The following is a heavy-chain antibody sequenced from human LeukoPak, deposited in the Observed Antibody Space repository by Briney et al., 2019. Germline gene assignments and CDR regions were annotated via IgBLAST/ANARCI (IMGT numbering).Heavy chain of an antibody. V-gene: IGHV3-66*01. J-gene: IGHJ5*02. CDR1: GFTVSSNY. D-gene: IGHD6-25*01. Sequence: GGSLRLSCAASGFTVSSNYMSWVRQAPGKGLEWVSVIYSAGSTYYADSVKGRFTISRDDSKNTLYLQMNSLRAEDTAVYYCARAATYSWGQGTLATVSA. CDR3: ARAATYS. CDR2: IYSAGST.